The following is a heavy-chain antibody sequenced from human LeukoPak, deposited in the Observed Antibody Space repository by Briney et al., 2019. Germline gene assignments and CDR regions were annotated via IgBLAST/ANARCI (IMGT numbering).Heavy chain of an antibody. CDR1: GGSISNYY. J-gene: IGHJ4*02. V-gene: IGHV4-59*08. D-gene: IGHD3-3*01. Sequence: SETLSLTCTVPGGSISNYYWSWIRQPPGKGLEWIGYISNTGRTDSSPSLKSRVTLSVDTPKNQVSLKLDSATAADTAVYYCARRRDFLDYWGQGTLVTVSS. CDR3: ARRRDFLDY. CDR2: ISNTGRT.